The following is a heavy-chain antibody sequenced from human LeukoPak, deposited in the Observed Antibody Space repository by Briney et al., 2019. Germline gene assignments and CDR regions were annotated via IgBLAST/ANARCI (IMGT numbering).Heavy chain of an antibody. Sequence: GGSLRLSCAASGFDFSGAYMNWVRQAPGKGLEWVGLIKNKHEHQATDYAAPVRERFIITRDDSSSTLFLQMNSLKTEDTAVYYCVTDANRILGARGTGYWGQGILVTVSS. J-gene: IGHJ4*02. CDR2: IKNKHEHQAT. V-gene: IGHV3-15*07. D-gene: IGHD1-26*01. CDR3: VTDANRILGARGTGY. CDR1: GFDFSGAY.